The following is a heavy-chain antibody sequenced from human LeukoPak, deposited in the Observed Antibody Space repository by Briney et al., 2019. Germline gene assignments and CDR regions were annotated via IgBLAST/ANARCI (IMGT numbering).Heavy chain of an antibody. V-gene: IGHV1-18*01. D-gene: IGHD6-13*01. Sequence: ASVEVSCKASGYTFTSYGISWVRQAPGQGLEWMGWISAYNGNTNYAQKLQGRVTTTTDTSTSTAYMELRSLRSDDTAVYYCARAAIAAAGFGFDYWGQGTLVTVSS. CDR2: ISAYNGNT. CDR3: ARAAIAAAGFGFDY. CDR1: GYTFTSYG. J-gene: IGHJ4*02.